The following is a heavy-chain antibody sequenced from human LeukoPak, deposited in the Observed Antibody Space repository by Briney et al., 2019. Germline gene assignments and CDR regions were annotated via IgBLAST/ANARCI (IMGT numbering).Heavy chain of an antibody. CDR3: ARHSTVPAAIQTVVNYYYYYMDV. V-gene: IGHV4-34*01. CDR2: INHSGST. CDR1: GGSFSGYY. Sequence: SETLSLTCAVYGGSFSGYYWGWIRQPPGKGLEWIGEINHSGSTNYNPSLKSRVTISVDTSKNQFSLKLSSVTAADTAAYYCARHSTVPAAIQTVVNYYYYYMDVWGKGTTVTISS. J-gene: IGHJ6*03. D-gene: IGHD2-2*01.